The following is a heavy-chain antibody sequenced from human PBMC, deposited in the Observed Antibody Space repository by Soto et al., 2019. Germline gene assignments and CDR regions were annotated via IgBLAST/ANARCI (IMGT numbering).Heavy chain of an antibody. Sequence: QVQLVQSGAEVKKPGSSVKVSCKASGGTFSSYAISWVRQAPGQGLECMGGITPLFGTANYAQKFQGRGTITADEATSTAYMELSSRRSEDTAVYYCARVSSTGLDYRDYNPYWYGDLLGRGTLVPVSS. J-gene: IGHJ2*01. D-gene: IGHD4-17*01. CDR3: ARVSSTGLDYRDYNPYWYGDL. CDR1: GGTFSSYA. V-gene: IGHV1-69*01. CDR2: ITPLFGTA.